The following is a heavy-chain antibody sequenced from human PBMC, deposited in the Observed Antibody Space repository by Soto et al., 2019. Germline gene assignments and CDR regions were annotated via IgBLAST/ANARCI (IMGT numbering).Heavy chain of an antibody. CDR2: IYYSGST. V-gene: IGHV4-39*01. D-gene: IGHD5-12*01. Sequence: SETLSLTCTVSGGSISSSSYYWGWIRQPPGKGLEWIGSIYYSGSTYYNPSLKSRVTISVDTSKNQFSLKLSSVTAADTAAYYCAGYSGYDPVSGYYFDYWGQGTLVTVSS. CDR3: AGYSGYDPVSGYYFDY. CDR1: GGSISSSSYY. J-gene: IGHJ4*02.